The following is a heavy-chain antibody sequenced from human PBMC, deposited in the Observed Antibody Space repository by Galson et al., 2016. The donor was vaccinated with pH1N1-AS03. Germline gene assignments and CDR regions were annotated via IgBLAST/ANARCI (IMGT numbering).Heavy chain of an antibody. Sequence: SETLSLTCSVSGGSIRINHWSWIRQPPGKGLEWLGDIHYSGITDYNPSLKSRVAISVDTSKNQFSLRLSSVTAADTAVYYCARSPRLISVAGTFPSRFDFWGQGTLVTVSS. J-gene: IGHJ4*02. V-gene: IGHV4-59*08. D-gene: IGHD6-19*01. CDR1: GGSIRINH. CDR3: ARSPRLISVAGTFPSRFDF. CDR2: IHYSGIT.